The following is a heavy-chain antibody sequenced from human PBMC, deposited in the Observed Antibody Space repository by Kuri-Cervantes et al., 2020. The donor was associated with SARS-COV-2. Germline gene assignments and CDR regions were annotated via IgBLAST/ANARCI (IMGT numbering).Heavy chain of an antibody. J-gene: IGHJ4*02. CDR1: GGSISSSSYY. CDR2: IYYSGST. CDR3: ARHEGWFPLWLPFDY. D-gene: IGHD5-18*01. Sequence: SETLSLTCTVFGGSISSSSYYWGWIRQPPGKGLEWIGSIYYSGSTYYNPSLKSRVTISVDTSKNQFSLKLSSVTAADTAVYYCARHEGWFPLWLPFDYWGQGTLVTVSS. V-gene: IGHV4-39*01.